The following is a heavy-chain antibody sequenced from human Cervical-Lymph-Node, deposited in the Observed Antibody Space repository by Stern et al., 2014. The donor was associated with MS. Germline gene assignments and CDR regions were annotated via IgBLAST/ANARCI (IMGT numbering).Heavy chain of an antibody. D-gene: IGHD6-6*01. V-gene: IGHV4-39*02. CDR2: IYYTGRT. CDR3: ARLPASPWPARLPQPPDQ. Sequence: QLQESGPGLVKPSETLSLTCTVSGGSITSDSYYWGWIRPPPGQELECIVSIYYTGRTYYNPSLKGRVTISLDTSKDHFSLRLPPVTAPDTAVYFCARLPASPWPARLPQPPDQWGQGTLVTVSS. J-gene: IGHJ4*02. CDR1: GGSITSDSYY.